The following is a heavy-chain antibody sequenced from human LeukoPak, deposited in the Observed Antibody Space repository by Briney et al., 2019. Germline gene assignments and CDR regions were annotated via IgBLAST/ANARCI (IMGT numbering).Heavy chain of an antibody. Sequence: GESLRISCKGFGYTFTSYWIGWVRQMPGKGLEWMGIIYPDDSDTTYSPSFQGQVTITADKSISTAYLQWSSLKASDTAMYYCARRIAVADKTGVFDYWGQGTLSPSPQ. D-gene: IGHD6-19*01. CDR3: ARRIAVADKTGVFDY. V-gene: IGHV5-51*01. CDR2: IYPDDSDT. CDR1: GYTFTSYW. J-gene: IGHJ4*02.